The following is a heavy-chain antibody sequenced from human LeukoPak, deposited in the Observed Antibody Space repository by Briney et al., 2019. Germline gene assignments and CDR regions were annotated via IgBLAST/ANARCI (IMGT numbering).Heavy chain of an antibody. CDR1: GFTFSSHW. D-gene: IGHD4-17*01. CDR2: IKPDGSEK. J-gene: IGHJ4*02. V-gene: IGHV3-7*05. Sequence: GGSLRLSCAASGFTFSSHWMSWLRQAPGKGLEWVANIKPDGSEKYYVDSVKGRFTISRDNAKNSLFVQMNRLRGEVTAVYYCVRHCTVTRSTFDYWGQGTLVTVSS. CDR3: VRHCTVTRSTFDY.